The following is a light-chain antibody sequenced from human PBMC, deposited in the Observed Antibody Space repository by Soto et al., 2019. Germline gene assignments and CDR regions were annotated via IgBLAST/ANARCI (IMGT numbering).Light chain of an antibody. Sequence: AIQLTQSPSSLSASVGDRVTITCRASQGISSALAWYQQKPGKAPKLLIYDASSLESGVPSRFSGSGSGTYFTLTISSLQPEDFSILYCQQFNSYPITFGQGTRLEIK. J-gene: IGKJ5*01. CDR3: QQFNSYPIT. CDR1: QGISSA. CDR2: DAS. V-gene: IGKV1-13*02.